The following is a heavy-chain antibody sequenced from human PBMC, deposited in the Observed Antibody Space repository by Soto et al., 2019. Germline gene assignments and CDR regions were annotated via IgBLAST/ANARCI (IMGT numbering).Heavy chain of an antibody. Sequence: ASVKVSCKASGYTFTSYYMHWVRQAPGQGLEWMGIINPSGGSTSYAQKFQGRVTMTRDTSTSTVYMELSSLRSEDTAVYYCAREDTAMVEYYYYGMDVRAQRTTVTGSS. CDR3: AREDTAMVEYYYYGMDV. CDR2: INPSGGST. D-gene: IGHD5-18*01. CDR1: GYTFTSYY. J-gene: IGHJ6*02. V-gene: IGHV1-46*03.